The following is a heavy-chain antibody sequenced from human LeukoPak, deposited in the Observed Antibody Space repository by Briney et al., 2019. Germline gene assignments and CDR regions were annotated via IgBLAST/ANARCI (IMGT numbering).Heavy chain of an antibody. J-gene: IGHJ5*02. Sequence: SETLSLTCTVSGGSISSSSYYWGWIRQPPGKGLEWIGSIYYSGSTYYNPSLKSRVTISVDTSKNQFSLKLSSVTAADTAVYYCVRLVKQYYYDSSGSWFDPWGQGTLVTVSS. V-gene: IGHV4-39*01. CDR2: IYYSGST. D-gene: IGHD3-22*01. CDR3: VRLVKQYYYDSSGSWFDP. CDR1: GGSISSSSYY.